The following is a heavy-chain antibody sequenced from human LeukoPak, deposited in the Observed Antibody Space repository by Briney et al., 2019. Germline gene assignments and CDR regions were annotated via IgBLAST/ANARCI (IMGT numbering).Heavy chain of an antibody. J-gene: IGHJ5*02. CDR1: GFTFSSYS. CDR3: ASEPPYYYDSSGHS. D-gene: IGHD3-22*01. V-gene: IGHV3-48*02. Sequence: GGSLRLSCAASGFTFSSYSMTWVRQAPGKGLEWVSYISSSSSTIYYADSVKGRFTISRDNAKNSLYLQMNSLRDEDTAVYYCASEPPYYYDSSGHSWGQGTLVTVSS. CDR2: ISSSSSTI.